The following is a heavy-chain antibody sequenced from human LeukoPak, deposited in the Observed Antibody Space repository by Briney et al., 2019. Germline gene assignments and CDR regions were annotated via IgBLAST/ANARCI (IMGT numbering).Heavy chain of an antibody. V-gene: IGHV3-30*04. Sequence: GGSLRLSCAASGFTFSIYAIHWFRKAPGKGLEWGAVISHDGSTKYYADSVKGRFTISRGNSKNTLYLQMDTLGGEDTAVYYCARAVVGKEDLDYWGQGTLVTVSS. J-gene: IGHJ4*02. CDR1: GFTFSIYA. CDR2: ISHDGSTK. D-gene: IGHD6-19*01. CDR3: ARAVVGKEDLDY.